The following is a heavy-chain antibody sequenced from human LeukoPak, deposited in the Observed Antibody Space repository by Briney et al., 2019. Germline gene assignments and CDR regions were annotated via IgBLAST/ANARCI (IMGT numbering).Heavy chain of an antibody. CDR2: INHSGST. CDR3: ARERDYGSGSS. Sequence: GSLRLSCAASGSGFIFRSYWMSWVRQPPGKGLEWIGEINHSGSTNYNPSLKSRVTISVDTSKNQFSLKLSSVTAADTAVYYCARERDYGSGSSWGQGTLVTVSS. J-gene: IGHJ5*02. V-gene: IGHV4-4*02. CDR1: GSGFIFRSYW. D-gene: IGHD3-10*01.